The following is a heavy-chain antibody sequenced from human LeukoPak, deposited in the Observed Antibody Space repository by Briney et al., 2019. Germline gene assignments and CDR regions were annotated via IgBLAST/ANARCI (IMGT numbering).Heavy chain of an antibody. CDR2: ISGDGGST. CDR1: GFTFDDYA. Sequence: GGSLRLSCAASGFTFDDYAMHWVRQAPGKGLEWVSLISGDGGSTYYADSVKGRFTISRDNSKSTLYLQMNSLRAEDTAVYYCARVVGATGYFDYWGQGTLVTVSS. J-gene: IGHJ4*02. CDR3: ARVVGATGYFDY. V-gene: IGHV3-43*02. D-gene: IGHD1-26*01.